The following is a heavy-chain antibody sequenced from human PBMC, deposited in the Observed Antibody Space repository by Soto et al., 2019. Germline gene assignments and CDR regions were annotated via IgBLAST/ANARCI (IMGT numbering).Heavy chain of an antibody. CDR1: VFTFSSYA. V-gene: IGHV3-23*01. CDR3: AKRAWGYFYFDY. D-gene: IGHD1-26*01. Sequence: PGGSLRLSCAASVFTFSSYAMSWVRQAPGKGLEWVSVISGSGGSTYYADSVKGRFTISRDNSKNTLYLQMNSLRAEDTAVYYCAKRAWGYFYFDYWGQGTLVTVSS. CDR2: ISGSGGST. J-gene: IGHJ4*02.